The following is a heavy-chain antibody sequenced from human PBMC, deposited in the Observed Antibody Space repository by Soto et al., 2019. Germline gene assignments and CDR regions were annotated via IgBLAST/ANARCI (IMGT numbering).Heavy chain of an antibody. CDR1: GGTFSSYA. CDR2: TIPIFGTA. V-gene: IGHV1-69*13. CDR3: ARRTTYDFWSGFPPSYYYGMDV. Sequence: SVKVSCKASGGTFSSYAISWVRQAPGQGLEWMGGTIPIFGTASYAQKFQGRVTITADESTSTAYMELSSLRSEDTAVYYCARRTTYDFWSGFPPSYYYGMDVWGQGTTVTVSS. D-gene: IGHD3-3*01. J-gene: IGHJ6*02.